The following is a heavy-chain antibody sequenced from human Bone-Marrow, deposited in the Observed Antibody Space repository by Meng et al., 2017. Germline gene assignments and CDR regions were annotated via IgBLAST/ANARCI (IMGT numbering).Heavy chain of an antibody. D-gene: IGHD3-22*01. J-gene: IGHJ5*02. V-gene: IGHV4-34*01. CDR2: INHSGST. CDR1: GGSFSGYY. CDR3: ARAGVVVITPNWFDP. Sequence: QVQYQQWGAGLLKPSETLSLTCAVYGGSFSGYYWSWIRQPPGKGLEWIGEINHSGSTNYNPSLKSRVTISVDTSKNQFSLKLSSVTAADTAVYYCARAGVVVITPNWFDPWGQGTLVTVSS.